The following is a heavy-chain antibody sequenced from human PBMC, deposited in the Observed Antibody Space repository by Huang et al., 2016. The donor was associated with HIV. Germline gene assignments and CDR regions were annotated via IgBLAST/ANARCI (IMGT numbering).Heavy chain of an antibody. V-gene: IGHV4-39*02. CDR3: ARLPGSITMIRGVITDPY. Sequence: QLQLQESGPGLVKPSETLSLTCTVSGGSIRSDNYYWGWIRQLPGKGLEWIGSIYYSGSTYYNPSLKSRVTITVDTDKNHLSLRMRYVTAADTAVYYCARLPGSITMIRGVITDPYWGQGTLVTVSS. CDR1: GGSIRSDNYY. CDR2: IYYSGST. J-gene: IGHJ4*02. D-gene: IGHD3-10*01.